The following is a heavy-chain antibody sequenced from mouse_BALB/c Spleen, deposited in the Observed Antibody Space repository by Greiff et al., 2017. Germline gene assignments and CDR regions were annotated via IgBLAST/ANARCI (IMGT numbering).Heavy chain of an antibody. D-gene: IGHD1-2*01. CDR3: ARFITTATDY. CDR2: IYPGDGDT. Sequence: VQLQESGAELARPGASVKLSCKASGYTFTSYWMQWVKQRPGQGLEWIGAIYPGDGDTRYIQKFKGKATLTADKSSSTAYMQLSSLASEDSAVYYCARFITTATDYWGQGTTLTVSS. CDR1: GYTFTSYW. V-gene: IGHV1-87*01. J-gene: IGHJ2*01.